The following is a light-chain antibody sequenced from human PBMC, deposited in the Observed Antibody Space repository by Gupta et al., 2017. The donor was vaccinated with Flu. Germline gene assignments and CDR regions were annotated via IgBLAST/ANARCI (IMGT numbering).Light chain of an antibody. CDR3: QQSDSIPNT. CDR1: QSISIY. Sequence: PSSLSASVGDRVTITCRASQSISIYLNWYQHKGGKAPKLLIYAASSLQSGVPSRFSGSGSGTDFTLTISRLQPEDFATYYCQQSDSIPNTFGQGTRLEI. CDR2: AAS. V-gene: IGKV1-39*01. J-gene: IGKJ5*01.